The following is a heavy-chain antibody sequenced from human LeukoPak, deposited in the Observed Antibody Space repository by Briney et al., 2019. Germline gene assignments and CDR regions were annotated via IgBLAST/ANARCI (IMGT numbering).Heavy chain of an antibody. D-gene: IGHD2-21*01. V-gene: IGHV3-30-3*01. J-gene: IGHJ3*02. CDR1: GFTFSSYW. CDR2: ISYDGSNK. CDR3: LTIVETDLDAFDI. Sequence: GGSLRLSCAASGFTFSSYWMSWVRQAPGKGLEWVAVISYDGSNKYYADSVKGRFTISRDNSKSTLYLQMNSLRAEDTAVYYCLTIVETDLDAFDIWGQGTKSPSLQ.